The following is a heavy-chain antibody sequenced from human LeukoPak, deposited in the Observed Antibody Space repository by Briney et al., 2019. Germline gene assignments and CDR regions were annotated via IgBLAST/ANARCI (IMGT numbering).Heavy chain of an antibody. D-gene: IGHD3-22*01. Sequence: PSETLSLTCAVSGGSISSGGYSWSWIRQPPGKGLEWIGYIYYSGSTYYNPSLKSRVTISVDTSKNQFSLKLSSVTAADTAVYYCARDMGGDDRSGFRALSGAFDIWGQGTMVTVSS. CDR1: GGSISSGGYS. CDR3: ARDMGGDDRSGFRALSGAFDI. V-gene: IGHV4-30-4*07. J-gene: IGHJ3*02. CDR2: IYYSGST.